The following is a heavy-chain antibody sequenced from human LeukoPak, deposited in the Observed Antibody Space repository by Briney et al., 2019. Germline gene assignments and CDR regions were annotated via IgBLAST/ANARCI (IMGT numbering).Heavy chain of an antibody. CDR3: ARDPLPTAIESDY. D-gene: IGHD5-18*01. V-gene: IGHV1-2*02. CDR2: INPDSGGT. CDR1: GYTFTDYY. J-gene: IGHJ4*02. Sequence: ASVKVSCKASGYTFTDYYIQWVRLAPGQGLEWMGWINPDSGGTDFAQKFQGRVTMTRDTSISTAYMELSTLRSDDTTVYYCARDPLPTAIESDYWGQGTLVTVSS.